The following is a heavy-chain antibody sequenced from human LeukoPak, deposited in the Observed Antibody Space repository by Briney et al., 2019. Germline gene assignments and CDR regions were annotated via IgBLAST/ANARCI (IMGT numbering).Heavy chain of an antibody. Sequence: SVKVSCKVSGVTFNSDAITWLRQVPGQGLEWMGGIIPIFGPPDYAQNFQDRLTISADKSTSAAYMELSSLRFEDTAIYYCARRVIASRSDYFDSWGQGTLVTVSS. CDR2: IIPIFGPP. V-gene: IGHV1-69*06. D-gene: IGHD6-6*01. J-gene: IGHJ4*02. CDR1: GVTFNSDA. CDR3: ARRVIASRSDYFDS.